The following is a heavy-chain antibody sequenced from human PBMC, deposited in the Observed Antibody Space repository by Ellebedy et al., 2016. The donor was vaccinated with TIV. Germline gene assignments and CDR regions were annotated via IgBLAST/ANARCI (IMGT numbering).Heavy chain of an antibody. D-gene: IGHD4-11*01. CDR2: ISGSGGST. J-gene: IGHJ6*02. V-gene: IGHV3-23*01. CDR3: AKDRHVQQLYGMDV. CDR1: GFTFSSYS. Sequence: GESLKISCAASGFTFSSYSMNWVRQAPGKGLEWVSAISGSGGSTYYADSVKGRFTLSRDNSKNTLYLQMNSLRAEDTAVYYCAKDRHVQQLYGMDVWGQGTTVTVSS.